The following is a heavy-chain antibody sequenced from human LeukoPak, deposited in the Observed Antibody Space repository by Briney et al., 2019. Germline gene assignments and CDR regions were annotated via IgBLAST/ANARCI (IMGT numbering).Heavy chain of an antibody. D-gene: IGHD3-9*01. V-gene: IGHV4-4*08. J-gene: IGHJ3*02. Sequence: SETLSLTCTASGGSISSYYWSWIRQPPGKGLEWIGRIYTSGSTTYNPSLKSRVNISVDPSKNQFSLKLSSVTAADTAVYYCAREKPTYYDILTGYYGGLDIWGQGTMVTVCS. CDR3: AREKPTYYDILTGYYGGLDI. CDR1: GGSISSYY. CDR2: IYTSGST.